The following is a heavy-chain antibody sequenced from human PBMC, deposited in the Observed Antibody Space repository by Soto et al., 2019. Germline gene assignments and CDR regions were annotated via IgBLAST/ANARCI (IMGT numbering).Heavy chain of an antibody. D-gene: IGHD1-26*01. Sequence: GGSLRLSCAASGFTFGNAWMSWVRQAPGKGLEWVGRIKSKTDGGTTDYAAPVKGRFTISRDDSKNTLYLQMNSLKTEDTAVYYCTTKGYSIPPYDACDIWGQGTMVTVSS. CDR3: TTKGYSIPPYDACDI. CDR1: GFTFGNAW. CDR2: IKSKTDGGTT. V-gene: IGHV3-15*01. J-gene: IGHJ3*02.